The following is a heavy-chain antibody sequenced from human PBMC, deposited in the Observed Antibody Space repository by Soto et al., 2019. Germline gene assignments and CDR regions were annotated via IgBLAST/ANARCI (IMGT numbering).Heavy chain of an antibody. D-gene: IGHD3-3*01. CDR1: GGSISSGGYY. V-gene: IGHV4-31*03. Sequence: SETLSLTCTVSGGSISSGGYYWSWIRQHPWKGLEWIGYIYYSGSTYYNPSLKSRVTISVDTSKNQFSLKLSSVTAADTAVYYCARGRSITIFGVVPPLFDYWGQGXLVTVYS. CDR3: ARGRSITIFGVVPPLFDY. CDR2: IYYSGST. J-gene: IGHJ4*02.